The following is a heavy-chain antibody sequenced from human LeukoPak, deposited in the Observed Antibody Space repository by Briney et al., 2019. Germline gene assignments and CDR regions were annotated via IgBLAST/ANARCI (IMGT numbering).Heavy chain of an antibody. CDR3: ARARGSGSYDWFDP. V-gene: IGHV3-66*01. D-gene: IGHD3-10*01. Sequence: PGGSLRLSCAASGFTVSSNYMSWVRQAPGKGLEWVSVIYSGGSTYYADSVKGRFTISGDNSKNTLYLQMNSLRAEDTAVYYCARARGSGSYDWFDPWGQGTLVTVSS. CDR1: GFTVSSNY. CDR2: IYSGGST. J-gene: IGHJ5*02.